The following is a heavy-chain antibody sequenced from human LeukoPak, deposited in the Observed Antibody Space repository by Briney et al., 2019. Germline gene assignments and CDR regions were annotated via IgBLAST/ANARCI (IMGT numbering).Heavy chain of an antibody. J-gene: IGHJ4*02. V-gene: IGHV3-74*01. CDR2: ISSDGSNT. D-gene: IGHD2-2*02. Sequence: PGGSLRLSCAVSGFTFSSGYMHWVRHPPGKGPVWVSRISSDGSNTIYADSVKGRFTISRDDARNTLYRQMNSLRDADTAVYYCARYTGGGVYWGQGTLVTVSS. CDR3: ARYTGGGVY. CDR1: GFTFSSGY.